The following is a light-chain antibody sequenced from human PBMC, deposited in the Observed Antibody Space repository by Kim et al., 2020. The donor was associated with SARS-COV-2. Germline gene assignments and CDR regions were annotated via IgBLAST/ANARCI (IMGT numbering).Light chain of an antibody. CDR1: QSVSSSY. CDR3: QQYSNSLSLT. CDR2: GAS. V-gene: IGKV3-20*01. J-gene: IGKJ4*01. Sequence: PGERASLSSRASQSVSSSYLAWYQQKPGQAPRLLIYGASTRATGIPDRFSGSGSGTDFTLTISRLEPEDFAVDYCQQYSNSLSLTFGGETKVDIK.